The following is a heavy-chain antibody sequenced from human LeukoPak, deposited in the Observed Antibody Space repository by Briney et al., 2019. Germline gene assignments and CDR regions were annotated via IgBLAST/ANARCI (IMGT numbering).Heavy chain of an antibody. CDR2: IYTSGST. CDR3: ARSYGSGSYYFDY. Sequence: SETLSLTCAVYGESFSGYYWSWIRQPAGKGLEWIGRIYTSGSTNYNPSLKSRVTISVDTSKNQFSLKLSSVTAADTAVYYCARSYGSGSYYFDYWGQGTLVTVSS. D-gene: IGHD3-10*01. J-gene: IGHJ4*02. CDR1: GESFSGYY. V-gene: IGHV4-59*10.